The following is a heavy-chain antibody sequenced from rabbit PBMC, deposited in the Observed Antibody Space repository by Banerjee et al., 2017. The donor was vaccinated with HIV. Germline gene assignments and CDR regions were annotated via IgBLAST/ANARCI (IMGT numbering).Heavy chain of an antibody. Sequence: QEQLEESGGDLVKPEGSLTLTWTASGFSFSSNYWICWVRQAPGKGLEWIACIDIGSSGNTYYATWAKGRFTLSKTSSTTVTLQMTSLTAADTATYFCARDSSGEPDFVLWGQGTLVTVS. V-gene: IGHV1S45*01. CDR2: IDIGSSGNT. CDR3: ARDSSGEPDFVL. CDR1: GFSFSSNYW. D-gene: IGHD1-1*01. J-gene: IGHJ4*01.